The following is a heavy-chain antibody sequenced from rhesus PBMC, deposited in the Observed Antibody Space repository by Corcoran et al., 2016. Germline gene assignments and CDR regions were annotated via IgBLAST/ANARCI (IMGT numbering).Heavy chain of an antibody. CDR1: GDSFSSLW. D-gene: IGHD3-22*01. V-gene: IGHV4-80*01. J-gene: IGHJ5-2*02. CDR2: MIGKSGNS. Sequence: QVQLQESVPGLVKSSETLFLTCAVSGDSFSSLWCTWIRTLPRKGLAGSGEMIGKSGNSNHNHSIKRLDTILREASTSKFVLKLTFVPAADTGVYYWVGYDDTTPPKVRSLDVWGRGRLVTVAS. CDR3: VGYDDTTPPKVRSLDV.